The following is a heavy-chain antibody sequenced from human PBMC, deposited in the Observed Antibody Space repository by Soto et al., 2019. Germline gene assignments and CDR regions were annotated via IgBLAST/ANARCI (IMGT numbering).Heavy chain of an antibody. Sequence: ASVKVSCKVSGYTLTELSIHWVRQAPGKGLEWMGGFDPEDGETIYAQKFQGRVTMTEDTSTDTAYMELSSLRSEDTAVYYCATRGPLVSIVVVPAAMRNYYYYYMDVWGKGTTVTVSS. CDR1: GYTLTELS. CDR3: ATRGPLVSIVVVPAAMRNYYYYYMDV. CDR2: FDPEDGET. J-gene: IGHJ6*03. D-gene: IGHD2-2*01. V-gene: IGHV1-24*01.